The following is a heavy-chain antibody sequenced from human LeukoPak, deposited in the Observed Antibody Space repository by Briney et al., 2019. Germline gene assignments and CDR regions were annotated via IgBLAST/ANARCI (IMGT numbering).Heavy chain of an antibody. CDR1: GGSISSSSYY. CDR3: ARRDSSGYSD. Sequence: SETLSLTCTVSGGSISSSSYYWGWIRQPPGKGLEWIGSIYYSGSTYYNPSLKSRVTISVDTSKNQFSLKLSSVTAADTAVYYCARRDSSGYSDWGQGTLVTVSS. CDR2: IYYSGST. J-gene: IGHJ4*02. V-gene: IGHV4-39*01. D-gene: IGHD3-22*01.